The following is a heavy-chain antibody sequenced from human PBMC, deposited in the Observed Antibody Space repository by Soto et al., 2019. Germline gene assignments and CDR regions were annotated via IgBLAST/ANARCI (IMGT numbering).Heavy chain of an antibody. J-gene: IGHJ6*02. V-gene: IGHV3-30*18. CDR3: AKVLYDFWSGHQNYYYYGMDV. Sequence: PGGSLRLSCAASGFTFSSYGMHWVRQAPGKGLEWVAVISYDGSNKYYADSVKGRFTISRDNSKNTLYLQMNSLRAEDTAVYYCAKVLYDFWSGHQNYYYYGMDVWGQGTTVTVSS. D-gene: IGHD3-3*01. CDR1: GFTFSSYG. CDR2: ISYDGSNK.